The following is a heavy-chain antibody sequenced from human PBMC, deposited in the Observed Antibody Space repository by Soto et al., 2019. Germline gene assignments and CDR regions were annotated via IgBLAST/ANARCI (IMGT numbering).Heavy chain of an antibody. Sequence: GSLRLSCAASGFTFSSYAMSWVRQAPGKGLEWISGISGGGGSTFYAESVTGRFTVSRDNSKTTVFLQMDSLRAEDTAVYHCAKDAHCTNGVCYFDYWGQGTLVTVSS. CDR2: ISGGGGST. D-gene: IGHD2-8*01. CDR1: GFTFSSYA. J-gene: IGHJ4*02. V-gene: IGHV3-23*01. CDR3: AKDAHCTNGVCYFDY.